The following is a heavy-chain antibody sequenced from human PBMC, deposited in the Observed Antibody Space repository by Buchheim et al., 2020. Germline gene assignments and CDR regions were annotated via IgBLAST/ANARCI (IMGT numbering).Heavy chain of an antibody. CDR3: ARAITTYYYDSSGYHPEGY. D-gene: IGHD3-22*01. CDR2: IKQDGSEK. J-gene: IGHJ4*02. V-gene: IGHV3-7*01. Sequence: EVQLVESGGGLVQPGGSLRLSCAASGFTFSSYWMSWVRQAPGKGLEWVANIKQDGSEKYYVDSVKGRFTISRDNAKNSLYLQMNSLRAEDTAVYYCARAITTYYYDSSGYHPEGYWGQGTL. CDR1: GFTFSSYW.